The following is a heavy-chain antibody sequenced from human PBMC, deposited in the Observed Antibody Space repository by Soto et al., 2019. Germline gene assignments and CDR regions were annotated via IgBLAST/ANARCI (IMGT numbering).Heavy chain of an antibody. CDR2: INPNSGGT. CDR3: ARAIQEETYDFWSGYYYYYYYGMDV. V-gene: IGHV1-2*04. CDR1: GYTFNDYY. Sequence: ASVKVSCKTSGYTFNDYYMHWVRQAPGQGLEWMGWINPNSGGTNYAQKFQGWVTMTRDTSISTAYMELSRLRSDDTAVYYCARAIQEETYDFWSGYYYYYYYGMDVWGQGTTVTVSS. J-gene: IGHJ6*02. D-gene: IGHD3-3*01.